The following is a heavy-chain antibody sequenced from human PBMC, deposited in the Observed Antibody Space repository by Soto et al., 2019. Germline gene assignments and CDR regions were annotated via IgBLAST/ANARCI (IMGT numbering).Heavy chain of an antibody. J-gene: IGHJ4*02. Sequence: EVQLVESGGGLVQPGGSLKLSCAASGFTFSGSVLHWVRQASGKGLEWVGRIRSKANSYATAYAVSVKGRFTISRDDSTNTAYLQMNSLKTEDTAVYYCARGVYDFWSGHPKGLDYWGQGTVVTVSS. CDR1: GFTFSGSV. V-gene: IGHV3-73*02. CDR2: IRSKANSYAT. CDR3: ARGVYDFWSGHPKGLDY. D-gene: IGHD3-3*01.